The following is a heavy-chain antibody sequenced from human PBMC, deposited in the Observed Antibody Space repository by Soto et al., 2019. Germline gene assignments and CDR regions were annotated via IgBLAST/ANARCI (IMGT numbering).Heavy chain of an antibody. CDR2: ISTRSTTI. V-gene: IGHV3-48*02. CDR1: GFVFSDYS. CDR3: ARFYAFTYYGMDV. Sequence: EVLLVESGGGLVQPGGALRRSCAATGFVFSDYSMNWVRQAPGKGLEWVSYISTRSTTIYYADSVRGRFTISRENSKSSVFLQMNSLRDEDTAVYYCARFYAFTYYGMDVWGQGTTVTVAS. D-gene: IGHD3-16*01. J-gene: IGHJ6*02.